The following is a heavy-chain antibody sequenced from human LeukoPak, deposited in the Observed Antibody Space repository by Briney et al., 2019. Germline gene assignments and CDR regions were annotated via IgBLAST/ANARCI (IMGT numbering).Heavy chain of an antibody. V-gene: IGHV2-5*02. Sequence: VSGPTLVNPTQTLTLTCTFSGFSLSTSGVGVGWIRQPPGKALEWLALIYWDDDKRYSPSLKSRLTITKDTSKNQVVLTMTNMDPVDTATYYCAHRRPIAAAGYNWFDPWGQGTLVTVSS. CDR1: GFSLSTSGVG. CDR2: IYWDDDK. D-gene: IGHD6-13*01. J-gene: IGHJ5*02. CDR3: AHRRPIAAAGYNWFDP.